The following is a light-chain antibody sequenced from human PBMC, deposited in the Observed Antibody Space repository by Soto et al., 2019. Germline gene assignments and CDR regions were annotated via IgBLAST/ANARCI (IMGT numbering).Light chain of an antibody. CDR3: QQSHSAPT. Sequence: DIQMTQSPSSLSASVGDSVTISCRSSQNIDTFLNWYQQKAGEAPKLLIRSSTTLQDGVPSRFTGSGSGTEFALTLGSLQPEDFASYYCQQSHSAPTFGQGTKV. CDR1: QNIDTF. V-gene: IGKV1-39*01. CDR2: SST. J-gene: IGKJ1*01.